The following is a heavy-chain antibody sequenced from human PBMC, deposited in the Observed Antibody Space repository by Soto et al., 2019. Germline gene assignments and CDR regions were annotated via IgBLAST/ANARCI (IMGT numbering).Heavy chain of an antibody. Sequence: QVQLVESGGGLVKPGGSLRLSCAASGLTFSDCYMNWIRQAPGKGLEWVSYISSSGSSINYAGSVKGRFTISRDNAKNSLYRQMNSLRAEDTAMYYCARVRFGEWGYAMDVWGKGTTVTVSS. CDR1: GLTFSDCY. J-gene: IGHJ6*04. CDR3: ARVRFGEWGYAMDV. CDR2: ISSSGSSI. V-gene: IGHV3-11*01. D-gene: IGHD3-10*01.